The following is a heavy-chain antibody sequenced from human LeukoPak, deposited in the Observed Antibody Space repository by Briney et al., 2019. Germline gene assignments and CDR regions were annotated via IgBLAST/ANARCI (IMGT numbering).Heavy chain of an antibody. CDR3: AKENTKPPFRPGEATTTKGYFDY. V-gene: IGHV3-23*01. CDR1: GFTFSSYE. CDR2: ISGSGGNT. J-gene: IGHJ4*02. D-gene: IGHD5-12*01. Sequence: PGGSLRLSCAASGFTFSSYEMNWVRQAPGKGLEWVSVISGSGGNTYYADSVKGRFTISRDNSKNTLYLQMNSLRAEDTAVYYCAKENTKPPFRPGEATTTKGYFDYWGQGNLVTVSS.